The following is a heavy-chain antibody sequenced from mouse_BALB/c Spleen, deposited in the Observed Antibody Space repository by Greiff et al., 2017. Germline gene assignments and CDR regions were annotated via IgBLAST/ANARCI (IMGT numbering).Heavy chain of an antibody. Sequence: EVQRVESGGGLVKPGGSLKLSCAASGFTFSSYAMSWVRQSPEKRLEWVAEISSGGSYTYYPDTVTGRFTISRDNAKNTLYLEMSSLRSEDTAMYYCARGGYYGSSYPYAMDYWGQGTSVTVSS. CDR1: GFTFSSYA. CDR3: ARGGYYGSSYPYAMDY. D-gene: IGHD1-1*01. V-gene: IGHV5-9-4*01. J-gene: IGHJ4*01. CDR2: ISSGGSYT.